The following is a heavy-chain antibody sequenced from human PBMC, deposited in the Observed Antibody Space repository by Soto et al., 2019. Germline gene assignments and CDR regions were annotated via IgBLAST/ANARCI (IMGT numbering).Heavy chain of an antibody. D-gene: IGHD3-3*01. V-gene: IGHV3-33*03. J-gene: IGHJ4*02. CDR1: GFTFSDYG. Sequence: QVHLVESGGGVVQPGGSLRLSCAGSGFTFSDYGMHWVRQAPGKGLEWVAVLRYDVSGAYYTDSVRCRFTISRVNSKNTLTLEMNMPRDEDKGVYYYARASVRFLDHFSKDYLYYWCQGTRVTVSS. CDR2: LRYDVSGA. CDR3: ARASVRFLDHFSKDYLYY.